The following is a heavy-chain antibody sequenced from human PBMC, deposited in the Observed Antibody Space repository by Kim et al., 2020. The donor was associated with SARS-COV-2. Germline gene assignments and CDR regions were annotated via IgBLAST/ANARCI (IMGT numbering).Heavy chain of an antibody. CDR3: AKDRGARAGIAAAEGDY. CDR1: GFTFSSYA. J-gene: IGHJ4*02. D-gene: IGHD6-13*01. Sequence: GGSLRLSCAASGFTFSSYAMHWVRQAPGKGLEWVAVIWYDGSNKYYADSVKGRFTISRDNSKNTLYLQMNSLRAEDTAVYYCAKDRGARAGIAAAEGDYWGQGTLVTVSS. V-gene: IGHV3-33*06. CDR2: IWYDGSNK.